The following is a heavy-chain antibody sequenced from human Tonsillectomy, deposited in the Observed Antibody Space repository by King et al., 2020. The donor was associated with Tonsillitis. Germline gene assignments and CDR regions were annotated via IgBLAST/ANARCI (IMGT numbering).Heavy chain of an antibody. Sequence: QLQESGPGLVKPSETLSLTCTVSGGSISSYYWSWIRRPPGKGLEWIGSIYYSGSTNYNPSLKSRVTISVDTSKNQISLKLSSVTAADTAVYYCARGIRYYYDSSGYYAPGYFDYWGQGTLVTVSS. CDR3: ARGIRYYYDSSGYYAPGYFDY. CDR1: GGSISSYY. CDR2: IYYSGST. J-gene: IGHJ4*02. D-gene: IGHD3-22*01. V-gene: IGHV4-59*01.